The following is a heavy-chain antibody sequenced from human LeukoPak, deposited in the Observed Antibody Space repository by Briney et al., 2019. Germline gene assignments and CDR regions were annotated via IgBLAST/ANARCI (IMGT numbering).Heavy chain of an antibody. Sequence: PSETLSLTCTVSGGSISSYYWSWIRQPPGKGLEWIGYIYYSGTTNYNPSLKSRVTISVDTSKNQFSLKLSSVTAADTAVYYCASHEVDIVGAILWFDPWGQGTLVTVSS. CDR2: IYYSGTT. J-gene: IGHJ5*02. CDR1: GGSISSYY. V-gene: IGHV4-59*08. CDR3: ASHEVDIVGAILWFDP. D-gene: IGHD1-26*01.